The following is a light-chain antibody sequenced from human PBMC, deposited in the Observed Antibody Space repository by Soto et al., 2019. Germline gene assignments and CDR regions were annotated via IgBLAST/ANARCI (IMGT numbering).Light chain of an antibody. CDR1: SSDVGGYNY. Sequence: QSALTQPASVSGSPGQSITISCTGTSSDVGGYNYVSWYQQHPGKAPKLMIYEVSNRPSGVSNRFSGSKSGTTASLTISGLQAEDEADYYCSSYTSSITTLVFGGGTKLTVL. CDR3: SSYTSSITTLV. CDR2: EVS. J-gene: IGLJ3*02. V-gene: IGLV2-14*01.